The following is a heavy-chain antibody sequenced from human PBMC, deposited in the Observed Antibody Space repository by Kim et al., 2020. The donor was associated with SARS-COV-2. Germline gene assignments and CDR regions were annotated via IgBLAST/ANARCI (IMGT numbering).Heavy chain of an antibody. Sequence: ASVKVSCKASGYTFTSYGISWVRQAPGQGLEWMGWISAYNGNTNYAQKLQGRVTMTTDTSTSTAYMELRSLRSDDTAVYYCAREYYDSSGYYYFGAYWGQGTLVTVSS. V-gene: IGHV1-18*04. CDR2: ISAYNGNT. CDR3: AREYYDSSGYYYFGAY. D-gene: IGHD3-22*01. CDR1: GYTFTSYG. J-gene: IGHJ4*02.